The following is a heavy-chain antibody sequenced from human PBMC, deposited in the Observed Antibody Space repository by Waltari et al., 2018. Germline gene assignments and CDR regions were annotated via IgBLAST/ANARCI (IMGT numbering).Heavy chain of an antibody. V-gene: IGHV5-51*03. CDR2: IYPGDSYT. D-gene: IGHD3-10*01. CDR3: ARVEVTMVQGAVYGMDV. Sequence: EVQLVQSGAEVKKSGESLKISCKGSGYSFTSYWIGWVRQMPGKGLEWMGIIYPGDSYTRYSPSFQGQVTISADKSISTAYLQWSSLKASDTAMYYCARVEVTMVQGAVYGMDVWGQGTTVTVSS. CDR1: GYSFTSYW. J-gene: IGHJ6*02.